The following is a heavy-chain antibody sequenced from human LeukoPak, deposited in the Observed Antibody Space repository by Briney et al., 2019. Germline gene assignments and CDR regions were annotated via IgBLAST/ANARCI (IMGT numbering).Heavy chain of an antibody. CDR2: IYYSGST. CDR3: ARGAEYYAIWRGYAGYSDY. V-gene: IGHV4-59*08. Sequence: SETLSLTCTVSGGSISPYYWSWIRQPPGKGLEWIGYIYYSGSTNYNPSLKSRVTISVDTSKNQFSLKLTSVTAADTAVYFCARGAEYYAIWRGYAGYSDYWGQGISVTVSS. D-gene: IGHD3-3*01. CDR1: GGSISPYY. J-gene: IGHJ4*02.